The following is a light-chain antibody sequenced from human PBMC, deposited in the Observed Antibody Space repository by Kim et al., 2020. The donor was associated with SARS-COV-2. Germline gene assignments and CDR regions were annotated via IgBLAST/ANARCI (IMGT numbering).Light chain of an antibody. CDR2: DNN. Sequence: QQVTISCSGSSSNIGHNYVSWYQQLPGTAPKLLIYDNNKRPSGIPDRFSGSKSGTSATLGITGLQTGDEADYYCGTWDSSLSAGGVFGGGTQLTVL. CDR1: SSNIGHNY. J-gene: IGLJ3*02. V-gene: IGLV1-51*01. CDR3: GTWDSSLSAGGV.